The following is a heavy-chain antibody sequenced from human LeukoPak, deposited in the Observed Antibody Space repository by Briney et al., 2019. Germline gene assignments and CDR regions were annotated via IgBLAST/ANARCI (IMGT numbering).Heavy chain of an antibody. D-gene: IGHD2-2*01. J-gene: IGHJ6*03. Sequence: PGGSLRLSCAASGFTFSSYAMSWVRQAPGKGLEWVSAISGSGGSTYYADPVKGRFTISRDNSKNTLYLQMNSLRAEDTAVYYCAKDRVVVVPAASCMDVWGKGTTVTVSS. CDR1: GFTFSSYA. V-gene: IGHV3-23*01. CDR3: AKDRVVVVPAASCMDV. CDR2: ISGSGGST.